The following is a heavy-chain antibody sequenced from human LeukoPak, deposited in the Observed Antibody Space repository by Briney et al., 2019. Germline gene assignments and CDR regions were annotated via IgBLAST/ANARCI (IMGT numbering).Heavy chain of an antibody. Sequence: PGGSLRLSCAASGFTFSSYAMSWVRQAPGKGLEWVSAISGSGGSTYYADSVKGRFTISRDNSKNTLYLQMNSLRAEDTAVYYCAKGGYCSSTSCYASGWFDPWGQGTLVTVSS. V-gene: IGHV3-23*01. CDR3: AKGGYCSSTSCYASGWFDP. J-gene: IGHJ5*02. D-gene: IGHD2-2*01. CDR2: ISGSGGST. CDR1: GFTFSSYA.